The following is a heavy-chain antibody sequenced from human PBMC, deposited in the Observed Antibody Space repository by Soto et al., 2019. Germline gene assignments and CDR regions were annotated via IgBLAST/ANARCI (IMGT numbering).Heavy chain of an antibody. V-gene: IGHV3-30*03. CDR3: ARDRVEAALGTFDQ. CDR2: ISYDGGET. D-gene: IGHD6-13*01. CDR1: GFIFSNNG. Sequence: PGGSLRLSCAGSGFIFSNNGMHWVRQAPGKGLEWVAFISYDGGETFYADSVKGRFTISRDNSTSTAYMDLRNLRSDDTAVYYCARDRVEAALGTFDQWGQGTLVTVSS. J-gene: IGHJ4*02.